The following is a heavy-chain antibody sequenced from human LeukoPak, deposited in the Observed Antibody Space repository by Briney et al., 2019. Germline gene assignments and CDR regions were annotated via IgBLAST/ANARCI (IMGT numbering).Heavy chain of an antibody. V-gene: IGHV3-9*01. CDR1: GFTFDDSA. Sequence: GGSLRLSCAAFGFTFDDSAMHWVRQVPGKGLEWVSGISWNSGIIGYADSVKGRFTISRDNAKNSLYLQMNNLRPDDTAFYYCTKAPPYYSDSSGYFQHWGQGTLVTVSS. D-gene: IGHD3-22*01. CDR2: ISWNSGII. CDR3: TKAPPYYSDSSGYFQH. J-gene: IGHJ1*01.